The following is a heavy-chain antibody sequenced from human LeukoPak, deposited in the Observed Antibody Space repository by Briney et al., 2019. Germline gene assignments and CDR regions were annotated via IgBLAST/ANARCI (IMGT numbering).Heavy chain of an antibody. CDR3: ASIYGDYLDYYYYMDV. V-gene: IGHV4-34*01. Sequence: PSETLSLTCAVYGGSFSGYYWSWIRQPPGKGLEWIGEINHSGSTNYNPSLKSRVTISVDTSKNQFSLKLSSVTAADTAVYYCASIYGDYLDYYYYMDVWGKGTTVTVSS. J-gene: IGHJ6*03. D-gene: IGHD4-17*01. CDR2: INHSGST. CDR1: GGSFSGYY.